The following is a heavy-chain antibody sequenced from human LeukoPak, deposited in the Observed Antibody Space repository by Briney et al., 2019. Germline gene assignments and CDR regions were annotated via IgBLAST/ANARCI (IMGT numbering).Heavy chain of an antibody. CDR1: GGTFSSYA. V-gene: IGHV1-69*04. J-gene: IGHJ4*02. CDR3: ARAPYSGSYYLFDY. Sequence: GASVKVSCKVSGGTFSSYAISWVRQAPGQGLEWMGRIIPIFGIANYAQKFQGRVTITADKSTSTAYMELSSLRSEDTAVYYCARAPYSGSYYLFDYWGQGTLVTVSS. CDR2: IIPIFGIA. D-gene: IGHD1-26*01.